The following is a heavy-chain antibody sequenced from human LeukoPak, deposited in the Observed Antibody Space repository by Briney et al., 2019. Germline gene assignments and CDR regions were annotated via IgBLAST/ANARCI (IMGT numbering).Heavy chain of an antibody. V-gene: IGHV3-15*01. Sequence: KPGGSLRLSCAASGFTFSHARMNWVRQAPGKGLEWIGLIKSYVHGGTTDYAAPVQGRFTISRDDSKSIVYLQMTSLRAEDTGVYYCAKGPQVGSGYHPDSWGQGTLVTVSS. CDR1: GFTFSHAR. CDR2: IKSYVHGGTT. CDR3: AKGPQVGSGYHPDS. J-gene: IGHJ4*02. D-gene: IGHD3-22*01.